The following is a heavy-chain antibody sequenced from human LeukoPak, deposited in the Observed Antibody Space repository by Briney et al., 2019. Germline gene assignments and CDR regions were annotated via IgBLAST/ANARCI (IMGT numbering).Heavy chain of an antibody. Sequence: GASVKVSCKASGYTFTGYYMHWVRQAPGQGLEWMGWINPNSGGTNYAQKFQGRVTMTRDTSVSTAYMELNRLRSDDTGVYYCARDTTMITYWFDPWGQGVLVTVSS. CDR3: ARDTTMITYWFDP. D-gene: IGHD5-18*01. J-gene: IGHJ5*02. CDR2: INPNSGGT. CDR1: GYTFTGYY. V-gene: IGHV1-2*02.